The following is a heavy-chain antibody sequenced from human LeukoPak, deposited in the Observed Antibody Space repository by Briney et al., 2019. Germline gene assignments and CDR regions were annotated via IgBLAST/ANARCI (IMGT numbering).Heavy chain of an antibody. CDR3: ARHPRYCSGGSCYRGYYYGMDV. CDR1: GYSFTSYW. J-gene: IGHJ6*02. CDR2: IYPGDSDT. V-gene: IGHV5-51*01. D-gene: IGHD2-15*01. Sequence: GESLKISCKGSGYSFTSYWIGWVRQMPGKGLEWMGIIYPGDSDTRYSPSFQGQVTISADKSISTAYLQWSSLKASDTAMYYCARHPRYCSGGSCYRGYYYGMDVRGQGTTVAVSS.